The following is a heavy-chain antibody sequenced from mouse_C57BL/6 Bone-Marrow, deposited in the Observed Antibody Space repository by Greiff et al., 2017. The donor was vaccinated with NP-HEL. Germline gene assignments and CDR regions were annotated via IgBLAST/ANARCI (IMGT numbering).Heavy chain of an antibody. CDR1: GYTFTDYY. CDR2: INPYNGGT. D-gene: IGHD1-1*01. V-gene: IGHV1-19*01. J-gene: IGHJ1*03. CDR3: ARRGGSSYGGYFDV. Sequence: EVKLKESGPVLVKPGASVKMSCKASGYTFTDYYMNWVKQSHGKSLEWIGVINPYNGGTSYNQKFKGKATLTVDKSSSTAYMELNSLTSEDSAVYYCARRGGSSYGGYFDVWGTGTTVTVSS.